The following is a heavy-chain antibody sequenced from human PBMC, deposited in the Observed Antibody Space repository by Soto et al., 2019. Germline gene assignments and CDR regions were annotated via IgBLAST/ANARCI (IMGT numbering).Heavy chain of an antibody. CDR1: GYSFTSYW. D-gene: IGHD2-2*01. CDR3: ARQPKDIVVVPAAKDYYYYGMDA. J-gene: IGHJ6*02. V-gene: IGHV5-51*01. Sequence: GESLKISCKGSGYSFTSYWIGWVRQMPGKGLEWMGIIYPGDSDTRYSPSFQGQVTISADKSISTAYLQWSSLKASDTAMYYCARQPKDIVVVPAAKDYYYYGMDAWGQGTTVTVSS. CDR2: IYPGDSDT.